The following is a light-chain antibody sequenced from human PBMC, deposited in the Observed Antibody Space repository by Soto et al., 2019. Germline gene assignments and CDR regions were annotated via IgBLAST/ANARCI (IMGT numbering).Light chain of an antibody. J-gene: IGLJ1*01. CDR1: SSDVGGYNF. Sequence: QSALTQPPSASGSPGQSVTISCTGTSSDVGGYNFVSWYQQHPGKAPTLIIYEVTKRPSGVPDRFSGSKSGNTASLTVSGLQAEDEADYYCISYSGTNNYVFGTGTKVTVL. CDR3: ISYSGTNNYV. CDR2: EVT. V-gene: IGLV2-8*01.